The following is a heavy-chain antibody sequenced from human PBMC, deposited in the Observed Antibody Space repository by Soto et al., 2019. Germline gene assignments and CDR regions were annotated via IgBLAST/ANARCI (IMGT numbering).Heavy chain of an antibody. CDR2: INPNSGGT. V-gene: IGHV1-2*04. CDR1: GYTFTGYY. J-gene: IGHJ6*02. Sequence: GASVKVSCKASGYTFTGYYMHWVRQAPGQGLEWMGWINPNSGGTNYAQKFQGWVTMTRDTSISTAYMELSRLRSDDTAVYYCARDSPFYYDSSGYHYYYYYGMDVWGQGTTVTVSS. D-gene: IGHD3-22*01. CDR3: ARDSPFYYDSSGYHYYYYYGMDV.